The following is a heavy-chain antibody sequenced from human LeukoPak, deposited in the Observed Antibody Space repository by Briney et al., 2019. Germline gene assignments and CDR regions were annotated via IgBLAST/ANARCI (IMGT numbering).Heavy chain of an antibody. Sequence: SETLSLTCTVSDDSISGSRYYWGWIRLPPGTGLEWIGSVFYSGSTYYNPSLKRRVAISLDTSKSQFSLRLSSVTAADTAVYYCARGVSYSSSHFDYRGQGTRVTVSS. D-gene: IGHD6-6*01. CDR3: ARGVSYSSSHFDY. V-gene: IGHV4-39*07. CDR1: DDSISGSRYY. J-gene: IGHJ4*02. CDR2: VFYSGST.